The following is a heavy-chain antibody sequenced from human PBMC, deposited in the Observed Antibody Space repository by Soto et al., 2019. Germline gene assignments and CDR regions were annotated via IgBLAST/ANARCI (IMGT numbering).Heavy chain of an antibody. CDR1: GFTFGNAW. CDR3: TTVGGSSSWEGHYYYMDV. J-gene: IGHJ6*03. CDR2: IKSKTDGGTT. D-gene: IGHD6-13*01. Sequence: GGSLRLSCAASGFTFGNAWMSWVRQAPGKGLEWVGRIKSKTDGGTTDYAAPVKGRFTISRDDSKNTLYLQMNSLKTEDTAVYYCTTVGGSSSWEGHYYYMDVWGKGTTVTVSS. V-gene: IGHV3-15*01.